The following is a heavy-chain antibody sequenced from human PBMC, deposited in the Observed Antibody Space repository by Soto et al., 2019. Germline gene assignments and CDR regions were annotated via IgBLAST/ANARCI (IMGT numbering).Heavy chain of an antibody. D-gene: IGHD3-16*02. CDR3: ARWITFGGVIVTNDAFDI. V-gene: IGHV4-34*01. J-gene: IGHJ3*02. CDR2: INHSGST. CDR1: GGSFSGYY. Sequence: SSETLSLTCAVYGGSFSGYYWSWIRQPPGKGLEWIGEINHSGSTNYNPSLKSRVTISVDTSKNQFSLKLSSVTAAGTAVYYCARWITFGGVIVTNDAFDIWGQGTMVTVSS.